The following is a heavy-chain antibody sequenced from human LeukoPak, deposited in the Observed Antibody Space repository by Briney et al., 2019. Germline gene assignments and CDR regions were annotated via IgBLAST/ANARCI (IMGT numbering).Heavy chain of an antibody. CDR3: ARDQSRGRYMDV. CDR1: GFSFSSYN. J-gene: IGHJ6*03. Sequence: GGSLRLSCAASGFSFSSYNMNWVRQPPGKGLEWVSSISSSYPDTYYADSVKGRFTISRDNAKNSLYLQMISLRAEDTAVYFRARDQSRGRYMDVWGKGTTVTVSS. CDR2: ISSSYPDT. V-gene: IGHV3-21*01. D-gene: IGHD3-10*01.